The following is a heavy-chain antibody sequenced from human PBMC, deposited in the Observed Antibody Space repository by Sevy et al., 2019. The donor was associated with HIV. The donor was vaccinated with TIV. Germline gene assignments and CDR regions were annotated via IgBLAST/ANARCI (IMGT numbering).Heavy chain of an antibody. J-gene: IGHJ6*02. V-gene: IGHV3-21*01. CDR3: ARHQGSVVVTAILVGGYYYYGMDV. Sequence: GGSLRLSCAASGFTFSSYSMNWVRQAPGKGLEWVSSISSSSYIYYADSVKGRFTISRDNAKNSLYLQMNSLRAEDTSVYYCARHQGSVVVTAILVGGYYYYGMDVWGQGTTVTVSS. CDR2: ISSSSYI. CDR1: GFTFSSYS. D-gene: IGHD2-21*02.